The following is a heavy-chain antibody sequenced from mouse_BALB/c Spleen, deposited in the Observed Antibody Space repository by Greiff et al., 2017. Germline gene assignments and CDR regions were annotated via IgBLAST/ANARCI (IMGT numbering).Heavy chain of an antibody. CDR1: GFTFSSYT. CDR2: ISNGGGST. V-gene: IGHV5-12-2*01. D-gene: IGHD3-1*01. Sequence: EVMLVESGGGLVQPGGSLKLSCAASGFTFSSYTMSWVRQTPEKRLEWVAYISNGGGSTYYPDTVKGRFTISRDNAKNTLYLQMSSLKSEDTAMYYCARQLGLQFAYWGQGTLVTVSA. CDR3: ARQLGLQFAY. J-gene: IGHJ3*01.